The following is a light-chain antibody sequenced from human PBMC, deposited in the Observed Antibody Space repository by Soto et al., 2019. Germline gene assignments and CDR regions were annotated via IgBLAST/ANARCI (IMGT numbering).Light chain of an antibody. CDR1: QSISTS. V-gene: IGKV1-39*01. J-gene: IGKJ1*01. CDR2: GAS. Sequence: DIQMTHSPSSLSASVGDRVTITCRTSQSISTSLNWYQQKAGKAPKLLIYGASTLQSGVPLRFSGRGSGTDFTLTISSLQPDDFATYYCQQYNSYRWTFGLGTKVDIK. CDR3: QQYNSYRWT.